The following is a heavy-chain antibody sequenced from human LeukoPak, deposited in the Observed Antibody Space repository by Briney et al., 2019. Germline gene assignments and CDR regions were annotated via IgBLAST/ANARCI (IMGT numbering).Heavy chain of an antibody. CDR2: ISSSNNYI. Sequence: GGSLRLSCAASGFTFSSYGMNWVRQAPGKGLEWVSCISSSNNYIYYADSVKGRFTISRDNAKNSLYPQMNSLRAGDTAVYYCAKDGAPAAGEDYFDYWGQGTLVTVSS. CDR1: GFTFSSYG. CDR3: AKDGAPAAGEDYFDY. V-gene: IGHV3-21*04. D-gene: IGHD6-13*01. J-gene: IGHJ4*02.